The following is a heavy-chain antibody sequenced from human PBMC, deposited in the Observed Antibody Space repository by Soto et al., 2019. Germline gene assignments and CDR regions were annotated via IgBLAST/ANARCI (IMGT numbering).Heavy chain of an antibody. CDR1: GYTFTRSG. D-gene: IGHD5-12*01. CDR2: VSSFNGDT. V-gene: IGHV1-18*01. CDR3: ARGGVAPYYYYGMDV. J-gene: IGHJ6*02. Sequence: ASVKVSCKASGYTFTRSGISWVRQAPGQGPEWMGWVSSFNGDTNYAQTFQGRVTMTTDTSTSTAYMELRSLRSDDTAVYYCARGGVAPYYYYGMDVWGQGTPVTVS.